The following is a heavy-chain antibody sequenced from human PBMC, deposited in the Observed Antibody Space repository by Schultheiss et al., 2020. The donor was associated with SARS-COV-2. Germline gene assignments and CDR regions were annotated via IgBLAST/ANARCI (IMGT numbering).Heavy chain of an antibody. CDR3: AHSSSFADY. D-gene: IGHD6-6*01. J-gene: IGHJ4*02. V-gene: IGHV3-48*01. CDR1: GFLFSTYS. Sequence: GESLKISCAASGFLFSTYSMHWVRQAPGKGLEWVSYISSGTNTIYYADSVKGRFTISRDKAKSSLYLQMNSLRAEDTAVYYCAHSSSFADYWGQGTLVTVSS. CDR2: ISSGTNTI.